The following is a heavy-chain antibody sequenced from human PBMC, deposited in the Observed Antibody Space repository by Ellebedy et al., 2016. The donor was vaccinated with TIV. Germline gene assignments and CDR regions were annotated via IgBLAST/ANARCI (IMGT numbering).Heavy chain of an antibody. V-gene: IGHV5-10-1*01. CDR3: SRQRGYGMDV. J-gene: IGHJ6*02. D-gene: IGHD3-10*01. CDR1: GYSFSTYW. Sequence: GESLKISCKASGYSFSTYWITWVRQMPGKGLEWMGKIDPTDSYTNYSPPFQGPVTISADESASTAYLQWPRLKASASATYYCSRQRGYGMDVWGQGNTVTVSS. CDR2: IDPTDSYT.